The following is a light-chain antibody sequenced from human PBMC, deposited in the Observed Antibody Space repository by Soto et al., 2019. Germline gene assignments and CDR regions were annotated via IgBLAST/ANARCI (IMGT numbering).Light chain of an antibody. J-gene: IGLJ3*02. V-gene: IGLV2-11*01. CDR3: CSYAGTYSWV. Sequence: QSVLTQPRSVSGSPGQSVTISCTGSSRDVGGYDYVSWCQHHPGKAPKLMIFDVSKRPSGVPDRFSGSKSGNTASLTISGLPAEDEADYYCCSYAGTYSWVFGGGTKVTVL. CDR1: SRDVGGYDY. CDR2: DVS.